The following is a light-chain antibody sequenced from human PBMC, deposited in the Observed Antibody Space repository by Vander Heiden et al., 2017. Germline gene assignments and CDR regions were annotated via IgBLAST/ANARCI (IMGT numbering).Light chain of an antibody. V-gene: IGLV2-14*03. CDR3: TSYTTSSTQVL. J-gene: IGLJ2*01. Sequence: QSALTQPASVSGSPGQSITISCTGTSSDVGGYNFVSWYQQHPGKAPKLRIFDLSNRPSGVSDRFSGSKSGNTASLTISGLQADDEADYDCTSYTTSSTQVLFGGGTKMTVL. CDR2: DLS. CDR1: SSDVGGYNF.